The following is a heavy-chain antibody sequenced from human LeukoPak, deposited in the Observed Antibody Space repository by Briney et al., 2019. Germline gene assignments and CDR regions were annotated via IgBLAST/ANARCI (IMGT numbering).Heavy chain of an antibody. CDR3: VRQYGGNRVDY. Sequence: GGSLKISCKASGYYFTSYSIAWVRPRPGQGLEWMGIIYPCDSDTRYSPSFQGQVTISADKSISTAYLQWSSRKASDTAMYYCVRQYGGNRVDYWGQGTLVTVSS. CDR1: GYYFTSYS. J-gene: IGHJ4*02. D-gene: IGHD4-23*01. CDR2: IYPCDSDT. V-gene: IGHV5-51*01.